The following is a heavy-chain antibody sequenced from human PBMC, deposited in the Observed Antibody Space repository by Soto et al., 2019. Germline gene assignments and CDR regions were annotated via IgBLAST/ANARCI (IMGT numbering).Heavy chain of an antibody. D-gene: IGHD3-22*01. CDR2: IYHSGST. CDR1: GGSISSGGYS. Sequence: SETLSLTCAVSGGSISSGGYSWSWIRQPPGKGLEWIGYIYHSGSTYYNQSLKSRVTISVDRSKNQFSLKLSSVTAADTAVYYCARETLDYYDSSGLTGLDVWGQGTTVTVSS. V-gene: IGHV4-30-2*01. J-gene: IGHJ6*02. CDR3: ARETLDYYDSSGLTGLDV.